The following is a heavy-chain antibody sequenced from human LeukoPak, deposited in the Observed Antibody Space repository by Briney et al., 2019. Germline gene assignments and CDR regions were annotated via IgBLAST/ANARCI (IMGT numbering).Heavy chain of an antibody. V-gene: IGHV3-30*03. CDR2: ISYDGSDK. Sequence: GGSLRLSCAASGFTFSSYGMTWVCQAPGKGLEWVAVISYDGSDKYYADSVKGRFTISRDNSKNTLYLQMNSLRAEDTAVYYCASRANGVGARVAFDIWGQGTMVTVSS. CDR1: GFTFSSYG. D-gene: IGHD1-26*01. CDR3: ASRANGVGARVAFDI. J-gene: IGHJ3*02.